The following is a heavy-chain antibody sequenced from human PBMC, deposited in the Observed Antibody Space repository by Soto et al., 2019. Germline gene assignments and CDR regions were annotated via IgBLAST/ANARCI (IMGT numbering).Heavy chain of an antibody. CDR1: GGSISSSSYY. D-gene: IGHD6-13*01. Sequence: QLQLQESGPGLVKPSETLSLTCTVPGGSISSSSYYWGWIRQPPGKGLEWIGSIYYSGSTYYNPSLKSRVTISGNTSKNQLSLKLSSVTAAETAVYYCGRPRIAAAGDYFDYWGQGTLVAVSS. V-gene: IGHV4-39*01. CDR2: IYYSGST. CDR3: GRPRIAAAGDYFDY. J-gene: IGHJ4*02.